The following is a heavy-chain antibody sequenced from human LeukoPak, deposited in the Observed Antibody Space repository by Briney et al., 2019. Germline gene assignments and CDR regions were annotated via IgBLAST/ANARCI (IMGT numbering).Heavy chain of an antibody. Sequence: PSETLSLTCTVSGGSISSYYWSWIRQPPGKGLEWIGYIYYSGSTSYNPSLKSRVTISVDTSKNQFSLKLSSVTAADTAVYYCARGGGYCSSTSCYAFDYWGQGTLVTVSS. CDR1: GGSISSYY. J-gene: IGHJ4*02. D-gene: IGHD2-2*01. CDR3: ARGGGYCSSTSCYAFDY. V-gene: IGHV4-59*01. CDR2: IYYSGST.